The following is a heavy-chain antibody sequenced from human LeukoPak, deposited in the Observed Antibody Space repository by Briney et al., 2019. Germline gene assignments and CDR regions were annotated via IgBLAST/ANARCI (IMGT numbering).Heavy chain of an antibody. CDR3: AEDNSGYNDYYYYYGMDV. V-gene: IGHV3-23*01. CDR1: GFTFSNYA. Sequence: PGGSLRLSCAASGFTFSNYAMNWVRQAPGKGLEWVSAISSSGGSTYYADSVKGRFTISRDNSKNTLYLQMKSLRAEDTAVYCCAEDNSGYNDYYYYYGMDVWGQGTTVTVSS. J-gene: IGHJ6*02. D-gene: IGHD5-12*01. CDR2: ISSSGGST.